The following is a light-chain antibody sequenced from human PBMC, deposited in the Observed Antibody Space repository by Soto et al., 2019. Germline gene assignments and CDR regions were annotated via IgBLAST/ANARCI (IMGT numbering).Light chain of an antibody. CDR3: AAWDDSLKGYV. CDR1: SSNIGSNT. Sequence: QSVLTQPPSASGTPGQRVTISCSGRSSNIGSNTVNWYQQLPGTAPKLLIYSNNQRPSGLPDRFFGSKSGTSASLAISRLQSEDDADYYCAAWDDSLKGYVFGTGTKVTVL. J-gene: IGLJ1*01. V-gene: IGLV1-44*01. CDR2: SNN.